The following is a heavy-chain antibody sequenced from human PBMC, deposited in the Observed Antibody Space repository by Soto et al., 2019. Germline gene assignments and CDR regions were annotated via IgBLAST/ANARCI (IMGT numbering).Heavy chain of an antibody. V-gene: IGHV3-7*03. CDR2: IKQDGSEK. D-gene: IGHD5-12*01. Sequence: PGGSLRLSCAASGFTFSSYWMSWVRQAPGKGLEWVANIKQDGSEKYYVDSVKGRFTISRDNAKNSLYLQMNSLRAEDTAVYYCERDRGDGYTPNDFDIWGQGTMVTVSS. CDR1: GFTFSSYW. CDR3: ERDRGDGYTPNDFDI. J-gene: IGHJ3*02.